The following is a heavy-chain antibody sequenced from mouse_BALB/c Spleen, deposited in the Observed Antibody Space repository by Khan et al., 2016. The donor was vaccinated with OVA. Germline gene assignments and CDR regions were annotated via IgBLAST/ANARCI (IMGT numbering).Heavy chain of an antibody. V-gene: IGHV1S41*01. CDR3: ARSNYYGSGLYAMDY. CDR1: GYTFTSYW. CDR2: IAPGSGST. J-gene: IGHJ4*01. Sequence: DLVKPGASVKLSCKAAGYTFTSYWINWIKQRPGQGLEWIGRIAPGSGSTSYNEIFKGKATLTVDTYSTTAYFQLSSLSSEDSAVYFCARSNYYGSGLYAMDYWGQGTSVTVSS. D-gene: IGHD1-1*01.